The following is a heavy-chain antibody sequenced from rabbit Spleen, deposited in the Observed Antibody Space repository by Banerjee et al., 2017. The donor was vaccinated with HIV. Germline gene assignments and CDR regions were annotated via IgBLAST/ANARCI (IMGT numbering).Heavy chain of an antibody. J-gene: IGHJ4*01. V-gene: IGHV1S45*01. CDR2: IAGSSSGFT. D-gene: IGHD4-2*01. CDR1: GFSFNNNDY. Sequence: QEQLVESGGDLVKPGASLTPTCTASGFSFNNNDYMCWVRQAPGKGLEWISCIAGSSSGFTYSATWAKGRFTCSKTSSTTVTLQMTSLTVADTATYFCARHYDGSIWGFDLWGPGTLVTVS. CDR3: ARHYDGSIWGFDL.